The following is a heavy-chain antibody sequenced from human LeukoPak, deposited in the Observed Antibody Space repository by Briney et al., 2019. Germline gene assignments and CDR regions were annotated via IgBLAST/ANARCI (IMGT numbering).Heavy chain of an antibody. D-gene: IGHD2-21*01. CDR3: ARSVGTYDYSLQH. J-gene: IGHJ1*01. Sequence: GEALKISCNSSGYIFSTDCSCLLRQIPRKVPELMGSSYTAVSDTRNSPSMRRQVTTSADKSISSAYLQWRSLQASDTAMYYCARSVGTYDYSLQHWGQGSLVTVSA. V-gene: IGHV5-51*01. CDR2: SYTAVSDT. CDR1: GYIFSTDC.